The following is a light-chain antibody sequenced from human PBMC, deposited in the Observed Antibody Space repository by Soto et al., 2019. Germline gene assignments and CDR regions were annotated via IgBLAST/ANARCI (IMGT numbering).Light chain of an antibody. CDR3: QHYDSYSLT. CDR2: DAS. CDR1: QSISSW. V-gene: IGKV1-5*01. J-gene: IGKJ4*01. Sequence: DIQMTQSPSSVSASVGDRVTITCRASQSISSWLAWYQQKPGKAPKVLIYDASSLESGVPSRFSGSGSWTEFTLTISGLQPDDFATYYCQHYDSYSLTFGGGTKVEIK.